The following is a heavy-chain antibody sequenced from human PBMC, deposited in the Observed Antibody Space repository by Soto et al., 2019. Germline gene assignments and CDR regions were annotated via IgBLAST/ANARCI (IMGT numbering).Heavy chain of an antibody. CDR2: ISTYNGNT. D-gene: IGHD3-10*01. J-gene: IGHJ4*02. CDR3: ARHWSEEVLPDY. V-gene: IGHV1-18*01. CDR1: GYTFTTYG. Sequence: QVQLVQSGVEVRKPGASVKVSCKASGYTFTTYGIIWVRQAPGQGPEWMGWISTYNGNTQLAQKFQGRVTMTTDTSTNTAYMELRSLTSDDTAVYYCARHWSEEVLPDYWGQGTLVTVSS.